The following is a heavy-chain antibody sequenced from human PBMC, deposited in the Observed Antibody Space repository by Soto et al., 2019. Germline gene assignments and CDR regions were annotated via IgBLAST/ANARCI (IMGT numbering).Heavy chain of an antibody. V-gene: IGHV5-51*01. J-gene: IGHJ6*02. CDR3: VSQSEYSSSSGYYYGMDV. D-gene: IGHD6-6*01. CDR1: GYSFTSYW. CDR2: IYPGDSDT. Sequence: PGESLKISCKGSGYSFTSYWIGWVLQMPGKGLEWMGIIYPGDSDTRYSPSFQGQVTISADKSISTAYLQWSSLKASDTAMYYCVSQSEYSSSSGYYYGMDVWGQGTTVTVSS.